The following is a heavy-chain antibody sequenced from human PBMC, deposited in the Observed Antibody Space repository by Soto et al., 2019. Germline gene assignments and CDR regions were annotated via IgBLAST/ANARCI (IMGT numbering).Heavy chain of an antibody. CDR1: GYTFTNYG. V-gene: IGHV1-18*04. J-gene: IGHJ4*02. Sequence: GXSVKVSCKASGYTFTNYGIIWVRQAPGQGLEWMGWTGAYNGNTNYAQKFQGRVTMTADTSTNTAYMELRSLRYDDTAVYYCARGGGIYSIAWPIDHWGQGTLVTVSS. CDR3: ARGGGIYSIAWPIDH. D-gene: IGHD3-16*01. CDR2: TGAYNGNT.